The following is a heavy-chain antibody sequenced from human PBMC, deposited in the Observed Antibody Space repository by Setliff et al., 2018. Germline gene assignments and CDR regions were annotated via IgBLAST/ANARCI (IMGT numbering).Heavy chain of an antibody. CDR2: INHSGSP. J-gene: IGHJ3*02. CDR3: ARPHGGDYAFDI. CDR1: GASFSGTY. V-gene: IGHV4-34*01. Sequence: ASETLSLTCAVYGASFSGTYCSWIRQSPGKGLEWIGEINHTGSPNWIGEINHSGSPNYNPSLKSRVTMSVDTSKNQFSLKLTSVTAADTAVYYCARPHGGDYAFDIWGQGRMVTVSS. D-gene: IGHD3-16*01.